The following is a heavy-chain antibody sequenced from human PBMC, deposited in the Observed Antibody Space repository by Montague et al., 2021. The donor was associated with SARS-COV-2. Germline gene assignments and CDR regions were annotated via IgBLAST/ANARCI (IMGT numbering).Heavy chain of an antibody. V-gene: IGHV4-31*03. Sequence: TLSLTCTVSGGSISSGGYDWSWNRQHPEKGLEWIGYIYYSGXTXYXXXXKXRVTISVDTSKNQFSLKMSSVTAADTAVYYCARSPEPMIILIITSLNWYFDLWGRGTLVTVSS. CDR2: IYYSGXT. CDR1: GGSISSGGYD. D-gene: IGHD3-22*01. J-gene: IGHJ2*01. CDR3: ARSPEPMIILIITSLNWYFDL.